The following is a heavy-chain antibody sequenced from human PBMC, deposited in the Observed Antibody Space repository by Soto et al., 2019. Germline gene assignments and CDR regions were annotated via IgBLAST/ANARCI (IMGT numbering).Heavy chain of an antibody. Sequence: QVQLVQSGAEVKKAGSSVKVSCKASGGTFSSYAISWVRQAPGQGLEWMGGIIPIFGTANYAQKFQGRVTITADESTSTAYMELSSLRSEDTAVYYCARVATTYYYDSSGYYPFEYWGQGTLVTVSS. D-gene: IGHD3-22*01. J-gene: IGHJ4*02. V-gene: IGHV1-69*01. CDR1: GGTFSSYA. CDR2: IIPIFGTA. CDR3: ARVATTYYYDSSGYYPFEY.